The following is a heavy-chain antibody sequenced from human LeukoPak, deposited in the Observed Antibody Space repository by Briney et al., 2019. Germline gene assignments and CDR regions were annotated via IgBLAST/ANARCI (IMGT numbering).Heavy chain of an antibody. V-gene: IGHV4-31*03. D-gene: IGHD3-10*01. CDR2: IYYSGST. CDR1: GGSISSGGYY. Sequence: PSETLSLTCTVSGGSISSGGYYWSWIRQHPGKGLEWIGYIYYSGSTYYNPSLKSRVTISVDTSKNQFSLKLSSVTAADTAVYYCARAVPLDYYGSGSPPDHWGQGTLVTVSS. J-gene: IGHJ4*02. CDR3: ARAVPLDYYGSGSPPDH.